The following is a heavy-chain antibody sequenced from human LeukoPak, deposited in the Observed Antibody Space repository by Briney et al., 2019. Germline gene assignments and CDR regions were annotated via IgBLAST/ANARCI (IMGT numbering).Heavy chain of an antibody. CDR1: GGSISSYY. CDR3: ARRAYDYAWGSYRFAPDAFDI. J-gene: IGHJ3*02. V-gene: IGHV4-59*08. Sequence: SETLSLTCTVSGGSISSYYWSWIRQPPGKGLEWIGYIYYSGSTNYNPPLKSRVTISVDTSKNQFSLKLSSVTAADTAVYYCARRAYDYAWGSYRFAPDAFDIWGQGTMVTVSS. CDR2: IYYSGST. D-gene: IGHD3-16*02.